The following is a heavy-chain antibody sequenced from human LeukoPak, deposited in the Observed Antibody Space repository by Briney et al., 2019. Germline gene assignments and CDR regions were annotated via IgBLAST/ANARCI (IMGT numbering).Heavy chain of an antibody. J-gene: IGHJ4*02. D-gene: IGHD5-12*01. CDR2: ISGRGGTT. CDR3: ASIVVTTIKAGFDY. V-gene: IGHV3-23*01. Sequence: GGSLRLSCAASGFTFSSYAMSWVRQAPGKGLEWVSTISGRGGTTYYADSVKGRFTISRDNSKNTLYLQMNSLRAEDTAVYYCASIVVTTIKAGFDYWGQGTLVTVSS. CDR1: GFTFSSYA.